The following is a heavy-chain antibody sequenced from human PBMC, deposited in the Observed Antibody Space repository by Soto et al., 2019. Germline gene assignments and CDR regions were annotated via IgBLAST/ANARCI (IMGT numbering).Heavy chain of an antibody. V-gene: IGHV4-59*01. CDR1: GGSISSYY. D-gene: IGHD3-22*01. Sequence: ETLSLTCTVSGGSISSYYWSWIRQPPGKGLEWIGYIYYSGSTNYNPSLKSRVTISVDTSKNQFSLKLSSVTAADTAVYYCARDNGREQYYDSSGYWYYFDYWGQGTLVTVSS. CDR2: IYYSGST. CDR3: ARDNGREQYYDSSGYWYYFDY. J-gene: IGHJ4*02.